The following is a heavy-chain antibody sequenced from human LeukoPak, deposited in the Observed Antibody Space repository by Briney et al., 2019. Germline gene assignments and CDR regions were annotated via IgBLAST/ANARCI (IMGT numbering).Heavy chain of an antibody. CDR1: GYTFTSYA. V-gene: IGHV7-4-1*02. Sequence: ASVKVSCKASGYTFTSYAMNWVRQAPGQGLEWMGWINTNTGNPTYAQGFTGRFVFSLDTSVSTAYLQISSLKAEDTAVYYCARVGPLRFLEWLTDYYYYMDVWGKGTTVTVSS. CDR3: ARVGPLRFLEWLTDYYYYMDV. J-gene: IGHJ6*03. D-gene: IGHD3-3*01. CDR2: INTNTGNP.